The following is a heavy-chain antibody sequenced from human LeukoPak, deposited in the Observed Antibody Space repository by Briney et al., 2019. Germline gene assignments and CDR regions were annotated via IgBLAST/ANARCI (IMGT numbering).Heavy chain of an antibody. J-gene: IGHJ5*02. D-gene: IGHD3-16*02. CDR2: IYYSGST. Sequence: PSETLSLTCTVSGGSISSYYWSWIRQPPGKGLEWIGYIYYSGSTNYNPSLKSRVTISVDTSKNQFSLKLSSVTAADTAVYYCARHGIRDYVWGSYRYSWFDPWGQGTLVTVSS. CDR3: ARHGIRDYVWGSYRYSWFDP. CDR1: GGSISSYY. V-gene: IGHV4-59*08.